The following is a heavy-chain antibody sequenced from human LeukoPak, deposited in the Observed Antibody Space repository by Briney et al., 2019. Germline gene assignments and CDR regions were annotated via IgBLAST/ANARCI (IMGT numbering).Heavy chain of an antibody. D-gene: IGHD3-16*02. V-gene: IGHV3-23*01. CDR1: GFTFSRYA. Sequence: GGSLRLSCAASGFTFSRYAMSWVRQAPGKGLEWVSAISGSGGSTYYADSVKGRFTISRDNSKNTLYLQMNSLRAEDTAVYYCARGPYDYVWGSYRPETYNWFDPWGQGTLVTVSS. CDR2: ISGSGGST. J-gene: IGHJ5*02. CDR3: ARGPYDYVWGSYRPETYNWFDP.